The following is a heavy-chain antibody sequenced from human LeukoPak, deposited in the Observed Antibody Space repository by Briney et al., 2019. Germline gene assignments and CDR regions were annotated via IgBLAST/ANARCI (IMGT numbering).Heavy chain of an antibody. D-gene: IGHD3-22*01. CDR2: ISSSSSTI. J-gene: IGHJ6*03. Sequence: PGGSLRLSCAASGFTFSSYSMNWVRQAPGKGLEWVSYISSSSSTIYYADSVKGRFTISRDNSKNTLYLQMNSLRAEDTAVYYCARDLDYYDRGGHYMDVWGKGTTVTVSS. V-gene: IGHV3-48*01. CDR1: GFTFSSYS. CDR3: ARDLDYYDRGGHYMDV.